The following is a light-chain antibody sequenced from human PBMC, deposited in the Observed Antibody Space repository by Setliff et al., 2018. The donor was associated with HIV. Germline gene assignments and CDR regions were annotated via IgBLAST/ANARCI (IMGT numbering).Light chain of an antibody. CDR2: RND. Sequence: QSALTQPPSVSGAPGQSVTIFCSGSKSNIGVNYVYWYQQVQGRPPKLLIHRNDERPSGVPDRISGSKTGTSGSLAIRGLRSEDEGDYYCATWDDTMDVLVFGGGTKVTV. J-gene: IGLJ2*01. V-gene: IGLV1-47*01. CDR1: KSNIGVNY. CDR3: ATWDDTMDVLV.